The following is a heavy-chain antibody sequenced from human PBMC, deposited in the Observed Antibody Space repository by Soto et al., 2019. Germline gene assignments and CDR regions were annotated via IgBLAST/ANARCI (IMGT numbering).Heavy chain of an antibody. CDR1: GYSFTTYW. CDR2: ISPDDSDT. V-gene: IGHV5-51*01. CDR3: ARRLGHRYGQSDL. D-gene: IGHD5-18*01. Sequence: GESLKISCQGSGYSFTTYWIGWVRQMPGKGLEWMGIISPDDSDTKYGPSFQGHVTISADKSISTAYLQWSSLKASDTARYYCARRLGHRYGQSDLWGQGTLVTVSS. J-gene: IGHJ4*02.